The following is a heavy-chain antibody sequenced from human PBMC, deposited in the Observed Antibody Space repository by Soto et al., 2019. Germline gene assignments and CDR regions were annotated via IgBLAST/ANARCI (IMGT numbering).Heavy chain of an antibody. CDR1: GYTFTYYW. CDR3: RRNYGGATTGIDY. D-gene: IGHD1-26*01. Sequence: GESLKISCDCSGYTFTYYWIGWVRQMPGKGLEWMGVTYPFDSDTRYSPSFQGRVTISAVQSTNTAYLELSRLQASDTAIYSCRRNYGGATTGIDYWGQVTLVTVYS. V-gene: IGHV5-51*01. J-gene: IGHJ4*01. CDR2: TYPFDSDT.